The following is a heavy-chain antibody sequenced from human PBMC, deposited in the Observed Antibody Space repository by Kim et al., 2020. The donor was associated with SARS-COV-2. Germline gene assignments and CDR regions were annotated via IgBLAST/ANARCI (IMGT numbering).Heavy chain of an antibody. V-gene: IGHV1-3*01. D-gene: IGHD3-10*01. CDR1: GYTFTSYA. J-gene: IGHJ6*03. Sequence: ASVKVSCKASGYTFTSYAMHWVRQAPGQRLEWMGWINAGNGNTKYSQKFQGRVTITRDTSASTAYMELSSLRSEDTAVYYCAREQITMVQEYYYYYMDVWGKGTTVTVSS. CDR3: AREQITMVQEYYYYYMDV. CDR2: INAGNGNT.